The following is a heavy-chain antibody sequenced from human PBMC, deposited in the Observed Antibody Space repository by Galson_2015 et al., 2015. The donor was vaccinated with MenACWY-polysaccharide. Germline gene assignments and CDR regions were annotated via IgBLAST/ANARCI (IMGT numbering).Heavy chain of an antibody. CDR2: MTYDGSDQ. D-gene: IGHD6-19*01. Sequence: SLRLSCAASGFSFSSYGMHWVRQAPGKGLEWVTYMTYDGSDQNYARSVRGRFTISRANSKSMLYLQMESLRPEDTAVYYCAKREARNSGPFDLWGHGTLVTVSS. CDR1: GFSFSSYG. J-gene: IGHJ4*01. CDR3: AKREARNSGPFDL. V-gene: IGHV3-30*18.